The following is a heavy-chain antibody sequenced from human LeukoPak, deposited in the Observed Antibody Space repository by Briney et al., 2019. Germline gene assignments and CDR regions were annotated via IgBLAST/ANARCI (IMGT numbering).Heavy chain of an antibody. CDR3: AKVLGPLRYFGPYAFDI. Sequence: GGSLRLSCAASGFTFSSYAMSWVRQAPGKGLEWVSAISGSGGSTYYADSVRGRFTIPRDNSKNTLYLQMNSLRAEDTAVYYCAKVLGPLRYFGPYAFDIWGQGTMVTVSS. CDR2: ISGSGGST. V-gene: IGHV3-23*01. CDR1: GFTFSSYA. J-gene: IGHJ3*02. D-gene: IGHD3-9*01.